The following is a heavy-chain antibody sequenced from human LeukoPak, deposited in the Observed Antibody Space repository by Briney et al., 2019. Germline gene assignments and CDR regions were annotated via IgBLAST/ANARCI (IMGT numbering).Heavy chain of an antibody. CDR2: IYHSGST. Sequence: SGTLSLTCAVSGGSISSSNWWSWVRQPPGKGLEWIGEIYHSGSTNYNPSLKSRVTISVDTSKNQFSLKLSSVTAADTAVYYCARHRAVTTAADYWGQGTLVTVSS. CDR1: GGSISSSNW. CDR3: ARHRAVTTAADY. V-gene: IGHV4-4*02. D-gene: IGHD4-17*01. J-gene: IGHJ4*02.